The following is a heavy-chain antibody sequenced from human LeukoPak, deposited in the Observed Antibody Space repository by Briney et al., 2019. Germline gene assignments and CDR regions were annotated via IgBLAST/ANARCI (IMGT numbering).Heavy chain of an antibody. CDR1: GFTFSSYD. D-gene: IGHD3-10*01. J-gene: IGHJ2*01. V-gene: IGHV3-13*01. Sequence: QPGGSLRLSCAASGFTFSSYDMHWARQATGKGLEWVSAIGTAGDTYYPGSVKGRFTISRENAKNSLYPQMNSLRAGDTAVYYCARGGDIIGFGEPTYFDLWGRGTLVTVSS. CDR3: ARGGDIIGFGEPTYFDL. CDR2: IGTAGDT.